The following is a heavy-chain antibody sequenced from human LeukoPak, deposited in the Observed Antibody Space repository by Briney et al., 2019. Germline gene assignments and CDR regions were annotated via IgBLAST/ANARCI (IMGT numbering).Heavy chain of an antibody. Sequence: GESLKISCKGSGYSFTSHWIGWVRQMPGKGLEWMGIIYPGDSDTGYSPSFQGQVTISADKSISTAYLQWSSLKASDTAMYYCAGWRLNPGGYSFESWFDPWGQGTLVTVSS. CDR2: IYPGDSDT. D-gene: IGHD5-18*01. V-gene: IGHV5-51*01. J-gene: IGHJ5*02. CDR1: GYSFTSHW. CDR3: AGWRLNPGGYSFESWFDP.